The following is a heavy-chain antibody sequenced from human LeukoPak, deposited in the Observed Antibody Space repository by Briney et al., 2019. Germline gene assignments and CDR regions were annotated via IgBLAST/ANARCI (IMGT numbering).Heavy chain of an antibody. Sequence: SVKVSCKASGGTFSSYAITWVRQAPGQGLAWMGRIIPILAKTDYAQNFQGRVTITADKSTNTAYMELSSLRSEDTAMFYCAASSLRWVPPTDWGQGTLVTVSS. CDR1: GGTFSSYA. D-gene: IGHD5-24*01. CDR2: IIPILAKT. CDR3: AASSLRWVPPTD. V-gene: IGHV1-69*04. J-gene: IGHJ4*02.